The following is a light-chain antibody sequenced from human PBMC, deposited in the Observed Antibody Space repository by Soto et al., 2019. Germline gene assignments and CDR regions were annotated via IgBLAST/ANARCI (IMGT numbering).Light chain of an antibody. CDR3: SSSTGSNTWV. V-gene: IGLV2-14*01. Sequence: QSALTQPASVSGSPGQSITISCSGTSRDVGGYNFVSWFQQHPGKAPKLLIYEVRNRPSGVSDRFSASKSGNTASLTISGLQGEDEADYYCSSSTGSNTWVFGGGTKVTVL. J-gene: IGLJ3*02. CDR2: EVR. CDR1: SRDVGGYNF.